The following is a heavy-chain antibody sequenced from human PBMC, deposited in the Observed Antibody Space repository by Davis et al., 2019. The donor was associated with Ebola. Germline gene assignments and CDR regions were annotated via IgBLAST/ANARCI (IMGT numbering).Heavy chain of an antibody. CDR3: ARLKVEGYYDY. CDR1: GGSFSGYY. D-gene: IGHD3-22*01. CDR2: INHSGST. Sequence: PSETLSLTCAVYGGSFSGYYWSWIRQPPGKGLEWIGEINHSGSTNYNPSLKSRVTISVDTSKNQFSLKLSSVTAADTAVYYCARLKVEGYYDYWGQGTLVTVSS. J-gene: IGHJ4*02. V-gene: IGHV4-34*01.